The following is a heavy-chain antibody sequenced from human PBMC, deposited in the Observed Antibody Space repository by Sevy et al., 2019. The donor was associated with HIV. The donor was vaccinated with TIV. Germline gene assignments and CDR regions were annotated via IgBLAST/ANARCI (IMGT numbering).Heavy chain of an antibody. V-gene: IGHV4-31*03. D-gene: IGHD3-3*01. Sequence: SETLSLTCTVSGGSISSGGYYWSWIRQHPGKGLEWIGYIYYSGSTYYNPSLKSRVTISVDTSKNQFSLKLSSVTAADTVVYYCARAPPMLGFLEWSSPYYYYYGMDVWGQGTTVTVSS. CDR2: IYYSGST. CDR1: GGSISSGGYY. J-gene: IGHJ6*02. CDR3: ARAPPMLGFLEWSSPYYYYYGMDV.